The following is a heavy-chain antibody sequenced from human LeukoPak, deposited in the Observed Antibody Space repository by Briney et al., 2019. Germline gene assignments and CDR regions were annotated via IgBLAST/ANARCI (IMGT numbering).Heavy chain of an antibody. V-gene: IGHV4-59*01. J-gene: IGHJ4*02. Sequence: SETLSLTCTFSGGSISSYYWSWIRQPPGKGLEWIGYIYYSGSTNYNPSLKSRVTISVDTSKNQFSLKLSSVTAADTAVYYCARVYWNYFDYWGQGTLVTVSS. CDR1: GGSISSYY. CDR3: ARVYWNYFDY. CDR2: IYYSGST. D-gene: IGHD2-15*01.